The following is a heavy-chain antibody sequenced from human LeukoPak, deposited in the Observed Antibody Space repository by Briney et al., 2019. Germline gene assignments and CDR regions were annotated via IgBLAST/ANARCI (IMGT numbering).Heavy chain of an antibody. CDR1: GFTFDDYA. J-gene: IGHJ4*02. Sequence: GGSLRLSCAASGFTFDDYAMHWVRQAPGKGLEWVSLISWDGGSTYYADSVKGRFTISRDNSKNSLYLQMNSLRAEDTALYYCAKDGPRGYSGRYYFDYWGQGTLVTVSS. CDR3: AKDGPRGYSGRYYFDY. V-gene: IGHV3-43D*03. CDR2: ISWDGGST. D-gene: IGHD5-12*01.